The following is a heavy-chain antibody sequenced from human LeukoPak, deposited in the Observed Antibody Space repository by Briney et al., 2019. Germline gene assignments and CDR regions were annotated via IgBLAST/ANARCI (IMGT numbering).Heavy chain of an antibody. Sequence: GGSLRLSCAASGFTFSSYGMHWVRQAPGKGLEWVAVISYDGSNKYYADSVKGRFTISRDNSKNTLYLQMNSLRAEDTAVYYCAKDLWVDWGQGTLVTVSS. CDR2: ISYDGSNK. V-gene: IGHV3-30*18. D-gene: IGHD1-26*01. J-gene: IGHJ4*02. CDR1: GFTFSSYG. CDR3: AKDLWVD.